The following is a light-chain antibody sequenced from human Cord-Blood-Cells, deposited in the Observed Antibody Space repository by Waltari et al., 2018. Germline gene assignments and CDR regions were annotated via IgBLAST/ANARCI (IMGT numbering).Light chain of an antibody. Sequence: QSALTQPASVSGSPGQSITISCTGTSSDVGGYNYVSWYQQHPGKAPKRMIYDVSNRPSGVSNHFSGSKSGNTASLTISGLQAEDEADYYCSSYTSSSNWVFGGGTKLTVL. CDR2: DVS. J-gene: IGLJ3*02. CDR1: SSDVGGYNY. CDR3: SSYTSSSNWV. V-gene: IGLV2-14*01.